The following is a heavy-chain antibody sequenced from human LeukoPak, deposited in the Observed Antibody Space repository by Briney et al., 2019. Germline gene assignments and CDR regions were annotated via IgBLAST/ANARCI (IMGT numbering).Heavy chain of an antibody. Sequence: GGSLRLSCVASGFSFRSYWMDWVRQAPGKGLEWVANIKQDGIEKYFVDSVKGRFAISRDNAKNSLHLQMNNLRAEDTAVYYCAREAMVRGVPDAFDIWGQGTVVTVSS. J-gene: IGHJ3*02. D-gene: IGHD3-10*01. CDR3: AREAMVRGVPDAFDI. V-gene: IGHV3-7*01. CDR2: IKQDGIEK. CDR1: GFSFRSYW.